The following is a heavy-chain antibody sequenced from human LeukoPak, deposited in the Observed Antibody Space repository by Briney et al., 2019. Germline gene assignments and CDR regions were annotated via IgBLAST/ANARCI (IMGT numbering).Heavy chain of an antibody. Sequence: PGGSLRLSCAASGFTFRSYGMHWVRQAPGKGLEWVAFTRYDGSNKYYADSVKGRFTISRDNSKNTLYLQMNSLRPEDTAVYYCAIGGGSSAPSPFDYWGQGTLVTVSS. D-gene: IGHD6-6*01. V-gene: IGHV3-30*02. J-gene: IGHJ4*02. CDR2: TRYDGSNK. CDR1: GFTFRSYG. CDR3: AIGGGSSAPSPFDY.